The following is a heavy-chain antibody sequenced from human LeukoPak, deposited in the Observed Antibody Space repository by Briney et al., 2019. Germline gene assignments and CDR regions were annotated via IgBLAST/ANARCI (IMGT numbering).Heavy chain of an antibody. Sequence: GGSLRLSCAASGFTFSSYWMSWVRQAPGKGLEWVANIKQDGSEKYSVDSVKGRSTISRDNAKNSLYMQMNSLRAEDTAVYYCARVMSASVWRSYGSYYYYYYMDIWGKGTTVTLSS. CDR1: GFTFSSYW. J-gene: IGHJ6*03. CDR2: IKQDGSEK. CDR3: ARVMSASVWRSYGSYYYYYYMDI. D-gene: IGHD3-16*01. V-gene: IGHV3-7*01.